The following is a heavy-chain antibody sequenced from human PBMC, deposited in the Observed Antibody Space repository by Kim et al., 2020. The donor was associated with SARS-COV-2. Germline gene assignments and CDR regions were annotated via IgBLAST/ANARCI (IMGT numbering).Heavy chain of an antibody. CDR3: ARDRRFGSYTPNYGMDV. CDR2: INAGNGNT. Sequence: ASVKVSCKASGYTFTSYAMHWMRQAPGQRLEWMGWINAGNGNTKYSQKFQGRVTITRDTSASTAYMELSSLRSEDTAVYYCARDRRFGSYTPNYGMDVWGQGTTVTVSS. V-gene: IGHV1-3*01. D-gene: IGHD3-10*01. CDR1: GYTFTSYA. J-gene: IGHJ6*02.